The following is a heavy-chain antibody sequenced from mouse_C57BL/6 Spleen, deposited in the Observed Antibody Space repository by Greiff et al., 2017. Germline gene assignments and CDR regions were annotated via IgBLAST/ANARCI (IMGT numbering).Heavy chain of an antibody. D-gene: IGHD1-1*02. CDR3: ARRGPGGYY. J-gene: IGHJ2*01. CDR2: IYPSDSET. Sequence: QVHVKQPGAELVRPGSSVKLSCKASGYTFTSYWMDWVKQRPGQGLEWIGNIYPSDSETHYNQKFKDKATLTVDKSSSTAYMQLSSLTSEDSAVYYCARRGPGGYYSGQGTTLTVSS. V-gene: IGHV1-61*01. CDR1: GYTFTSYW.